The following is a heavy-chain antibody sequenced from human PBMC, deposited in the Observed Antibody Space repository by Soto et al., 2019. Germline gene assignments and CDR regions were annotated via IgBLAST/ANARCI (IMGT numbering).Heavy chain of an antibody. CDR3: VKVRGRAYGYYYMDV. Sequence: DVQLLESGGGLAQRGGSLRLSCAASGFSFSTYGMTWVRQAPGKGLEWVSYGGSGGSTYYADSGKGRFTISRDHSKNTLYFQMNSLSAEDTAVYYCVKVRGRAYGYYYMDVWGNGTTVTVSS. D-gene: IGHD4-17*01. CDR1: GFSFSTYG. CDR2: YGGSGGST. V-gene: IGHV3-23*01. J-gene: IGHJ6*03.